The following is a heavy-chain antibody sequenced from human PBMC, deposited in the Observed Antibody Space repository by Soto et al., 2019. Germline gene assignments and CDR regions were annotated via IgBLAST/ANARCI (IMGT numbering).Heavy chain of an antibody. V-gene: IGHV1-18*01. CDR3: ARVGRGGGDPD. CDR2: ISAYNGNT. D-gene: IGHD2-21*02. J-gene: IGHJ4*02. Sequence: QVQLVQSGTEVKKPGASVKVSCKASGYTFTNYGINWVRQAPGQGLEWMGWISAYNGNTDYAQRLQGRVTMTTDTSTSAAYMELRSLRCDDPAVYFWARVGRGGGDPDWGQGTLVTVSS. CDR1: GYTFTNYG.